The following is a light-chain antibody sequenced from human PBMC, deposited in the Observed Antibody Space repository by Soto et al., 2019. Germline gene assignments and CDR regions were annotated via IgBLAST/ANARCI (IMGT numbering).Light chain of an antibody. V-gene: IGKV3-20*01. CDR1: QSVSSK. Sequence: EIVLTQSSATVSVSPVERPTLSCRASQSVSSKLAWYQQKPGQAPRLLIYGASNRATGIPDRFSGSGSGTDFTLTISRLEPEDFAVYYCQQYGSSGTVGHGTKVDIK. J-gene: IGKJ1*01. CDR3: QQYGSSGT. CDR2: GAS.